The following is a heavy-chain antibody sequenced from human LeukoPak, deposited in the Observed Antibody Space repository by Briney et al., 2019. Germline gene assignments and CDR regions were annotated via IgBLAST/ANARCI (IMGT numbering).Heavy chain of an antibody. D-gene: IGHD6-6*01. CDR1: GYTFTNYS. Sequence: GASVKVSCKASGYTFTNYSISWVRQAPGQGLEWMGWISAYNGNTNYVHKLQGRVTMGTGTSTSTAYMELKSLRADDTAVYYCASNGSSSSMDYWGQGTLVTVSS. CDR2: ISAYNGNT. J-gene: IGHJ4*02. V-gene: IGHV1-18*01. CDR3: ASNGSSSSMDY.